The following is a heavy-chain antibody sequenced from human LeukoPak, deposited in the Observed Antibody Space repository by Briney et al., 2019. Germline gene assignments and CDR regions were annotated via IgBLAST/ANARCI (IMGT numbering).Heavy chain of an antibody. D-gene: IGHD3-22*01. J-gene: IGHJ4*02. Sequence: SETLSLTCTVSGGSISSYYWSWIRQPPGKGLEWIGYISYGGSTNYNPSLKSRVTISVDTSKNQFSLKLSSVTAADTAVYYCARAYDSSGYYDVPWWGQGTLVTVSS. CDR3: ARAYDSSGYYDVPW. CDR2: ISYGGST. CDR1: GGSISSYY. V-gene: IGHV4-59*08.